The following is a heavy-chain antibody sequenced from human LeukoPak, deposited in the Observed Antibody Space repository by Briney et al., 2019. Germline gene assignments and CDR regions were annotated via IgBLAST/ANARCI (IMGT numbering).Heavy chain of an antibody. CDR1: GYTFTSYD. Sequence: GASVKVSCKASGYTFTSYDINWERQATGQGLEWMGWMNPNSGNTGYAQKFQGRVTMTRNTSISTAYMELSSLRSEDTAVYYCARASIAVAGTGFDYWGQGTLVTVSS. J-gene: IGHJ4*02. D-gene: IGHD6-19*01. CDR3: ARASIAVAGTGFDY. CDR2: MNPNSGNT. V-gene: IGHV1-8*02.